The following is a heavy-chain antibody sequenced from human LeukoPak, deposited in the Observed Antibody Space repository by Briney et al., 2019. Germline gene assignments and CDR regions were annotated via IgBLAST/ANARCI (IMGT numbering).Heavy chain of an antibody. J-gene: IGHJ4*02. CDR2: INHSGST. CDR1: GGSFSGYY. D-gene: IGHD3-9*01. V-gene: IGHV4-34*01. Sequence: PSETLSLTCAVYGGSFSGYYWSWIRQPPGKGLEWIGEINHSGSTNYNPSLKSRVTISVDTSKNQFSQKLSSVTAADTAVYYCARGKLRYFDWLWEFDYWGQGTLVTVSS. CDR3: ARGKLRYFDWLWEFDY.